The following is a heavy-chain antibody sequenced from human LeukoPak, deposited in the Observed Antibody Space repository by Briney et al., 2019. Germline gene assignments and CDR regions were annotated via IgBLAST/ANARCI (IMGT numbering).Heavy chain of an antibody. CDR1: GGSISSYY. D-gene: IGHD3-10*01. CDR3: ARDRSNYFDY. Sequence: SETLSLTCTVSGGSISSYYWSWIRQPPGKGLEWIGYISYSGTTNYNPSLKSRVTISVAPSKNQFSLKLRSVTAPDTAVYYCARDRSNYFDYWGQGTLVTVSS. J-gene: IGHJ4*02. CDR2: ISYSGTT. V-gene: IGHV4-59*01.